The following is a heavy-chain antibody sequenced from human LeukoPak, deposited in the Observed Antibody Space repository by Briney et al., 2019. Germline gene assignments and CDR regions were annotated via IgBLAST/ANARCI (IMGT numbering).Heavy chain of an antibody. J-gene: IGHJ3*01. CDR1: GFTFSRFS. CDR2: ITSGSVYI. CDR3: GRPRTSYYYDSSGYYPGFYV. V-gene: IGHV3-21*01. Sequence: PGGSLRLSCAASGFTFSRFSMNWARQAPGKGLEWVSSITSGSVYIYYADSVKGRFTISRDNTKNSLYLQLTSLRAEDTAVYYCGRPRTSYYYDSSGYYPGFYVWGQGTVVNVS. D-gene: IGHD3-22*01.